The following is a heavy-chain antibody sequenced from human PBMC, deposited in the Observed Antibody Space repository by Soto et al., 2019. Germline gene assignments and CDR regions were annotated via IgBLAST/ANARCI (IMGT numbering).Heavy chain of an antibody. CDR2: ISSSGYI. V-gene: IGHV3-21*01. CDR1: GFNFNSYT. Sequence: GGSLRLSCAASGFNFNSYTINWVRQAPGKRLEWLSSISSSGYIFSTDSVRGRFTISRDNAKNSVYLQINSLRAEDTAVYFCARPCRGGSCYPGMDVWGQGTTVTVSS. CDR3: ARPCRGGSCYPGMDV. J-gene: IGHJ6*02. D-gene: IGHD2-15*01.